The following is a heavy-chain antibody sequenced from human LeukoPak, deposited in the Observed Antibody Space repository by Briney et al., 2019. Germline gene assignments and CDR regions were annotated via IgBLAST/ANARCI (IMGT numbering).Heavy chain of an antibody. CDR1: GGTFSSYA. J-gene: IGHJ4*02. CDR2: IIPIFGTA. D-gene: IGHD2-15*01. CDR3: ARSRYCSGGSCYSVYFDY. V-gene: IGHV1-69*01. Sequence: SVKVSCKASGGTFSSYAISWVRQAPGQGLEWMGGIIPIFGTANYAQKFQGRVTITADESTSTAYMELSSLRSEDTTVYYCARSRYCSGGSCYSVYFDYWGQGTLVTVSS.